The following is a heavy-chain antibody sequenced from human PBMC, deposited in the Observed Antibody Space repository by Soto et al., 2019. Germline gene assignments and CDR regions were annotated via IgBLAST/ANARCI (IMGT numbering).Heavy chain of an antibody. CDR1: GFTFSSYA. CDR2: ISGGGVST. D-gene: IGHD4-17*01. CDR3: AKEDGDYDRVPYDH. J-gene: IGHJ4*02. Sequence: GGSLRLSCAASGFTFSSYAMSWVRQAPGKGLEWVSAISGGGVSTYYADSVKGRFTISRDNSKNTLYLQMNSLRADDTAIYYCAKEDGDYDRVPYDHWSRGTLVTVSS. V-gene: IGHV3-23*01.